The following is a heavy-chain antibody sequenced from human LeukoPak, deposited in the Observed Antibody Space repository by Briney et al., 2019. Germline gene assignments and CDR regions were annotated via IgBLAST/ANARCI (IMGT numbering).Heavy chain of an antibody. CDR2: IKSTTNGGGTA. J-gene: IGHJ5*02. V-gene: IGHV3-15*01. Sequence: GGSLRLSCAASGFTFSNAWMSWVRQAPGKGLEWIGRIKSTTNGGGTADYAAPVKGRFTITRDDSKNTLYLQMNSLKTEDTAVYYCTTEYNWNPQNGFDPWGQGTLVTVSS. D-gene: IGHD1-1*01. CDR1: GFTFSNAW. CDR3: TTEYNWNPQNGFDP.